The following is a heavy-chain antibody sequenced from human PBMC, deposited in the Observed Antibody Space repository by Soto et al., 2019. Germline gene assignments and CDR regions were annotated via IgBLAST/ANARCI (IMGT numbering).Heavy chain of an antibody. CDR3: ARGVVTMVRGGPAGYYGMDV. J-gene: IGHJ6*02. D-gene: IGHD3-10*01. Sequence: GGALRLSCAASGFTFSSYWMSWVRQSPGKGLEWVANIKQDGSEKYYVDSVKGRFTISRDNAKNSLYLQMNSLRAEDTAVYYCARGVVTMVRGGPAGYYGMDVWGQGTTVTVSS. CDR1: GFTFSSYW. V-gene: IGHV3-7*03. CDR2: IKQDGSEK.